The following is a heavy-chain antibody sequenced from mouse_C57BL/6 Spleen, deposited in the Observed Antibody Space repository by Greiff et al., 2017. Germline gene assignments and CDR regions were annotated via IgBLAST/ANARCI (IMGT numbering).Heavy chain of an antibody. CDR1: GYTFTSYC. V-gene: IGHV1-72*01. J-gene: IGHJ2*01. CDR2: IYPNSGGT. CDR3: ARWVIEYFDY. D-gene: IGHD2-2*01. Sequence: QVQLQQSGPELVKPGASVTLSCKASGYTFTSYCLHWVKQRPGRGLEWIGRIYPNSGGTKSNEQFKSKATLTEDKPSSTAYMELNSVTSEDAAVYYCARWVIEYFDYWGQGTTRTVSS.